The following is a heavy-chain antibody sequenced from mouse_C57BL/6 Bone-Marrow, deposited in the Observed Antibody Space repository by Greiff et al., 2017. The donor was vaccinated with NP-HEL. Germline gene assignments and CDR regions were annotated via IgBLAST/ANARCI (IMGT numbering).Heavy chain of an antibody. CDR1: GYTFTSYW. D-gene: IGHD1-2*01. V-gene: IGHV1-7*01. J-gene: IGHJ1*03. CDR3: AWTATGSWYFDV. CDR2: INPSSGYT. Sequence: VQLVESGAELAKPGASVKLSCKASGYTFTSYWMHWVKQRPGQGLEWIGYINPSSGYTKYNQKFKDKATLTADKSSSTAYMQLSSLTYEDSAVYYCAWTATGSWYFDVWGTGTTVTVSS.